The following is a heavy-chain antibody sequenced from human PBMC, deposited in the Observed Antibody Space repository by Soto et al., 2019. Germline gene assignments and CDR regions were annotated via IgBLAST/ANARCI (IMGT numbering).Heavy chain of an antibody. CDR2: ISGSGGST. Sequence: GGSLRLSCAASGFTFSSYAMSWVRQAPGKGLEWVSAISGSGGSTYYADSVKGRFTISRDNSKNTLYLQMNSLRAEDTAVYYCAKGVVATLGANWFDPWGQGTLVTVSS. V-gene: IGHV3-23*01. J-gene: IGHJ5*02. CDR1: GFTFSSYA. D-gene: IGHD5-12*01. CDR3: AKGVVATLGANWFDP.